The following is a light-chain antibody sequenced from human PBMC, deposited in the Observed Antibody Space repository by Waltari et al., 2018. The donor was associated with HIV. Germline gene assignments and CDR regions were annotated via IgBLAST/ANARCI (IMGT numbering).Light chain of an antibody. CDR1: QSVSSF. CDR3: QEYSSWPPIT. J-gene: IGKJ5*01. CDR2: DES. V-gene: IGKV3-11*01. Sequence: VLTHSPATLSLSPGDSAPLSCRASQSVSSFLAWYQQKPGQAPRLLIYDESKRATGIPARFTGSGSGTDFTLTISSLEPEDFAVYYCQEYSSWPPITFGQGTRLEIK.